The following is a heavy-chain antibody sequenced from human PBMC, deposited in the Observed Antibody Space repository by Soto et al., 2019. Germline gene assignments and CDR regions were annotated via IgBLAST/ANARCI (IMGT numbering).Heavy chain of an antibody. V-gene: IGHV1-69*13. CDR2: IIPIFGTA. CDR3: ARDGGREGTEGQFNLISYYGMDV. CDR1: GGTFSSYA. J-gene: IGHJ6*02. D-gene: IGHD3-16*01. Sequence: SVKVSCKASGGTFSSYAISWVRQAPGQGLEWMGGIIPIFGTANYAQKFQGRVTITADESTSIAYMELSSLRSEDTAVYYCARDGGREGTEGQFNLISYYGMDVWGQGTTVTVSS.